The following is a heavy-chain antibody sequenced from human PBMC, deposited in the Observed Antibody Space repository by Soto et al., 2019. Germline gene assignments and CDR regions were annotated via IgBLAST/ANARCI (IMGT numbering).Heavy chain of an antibody. V-gene: IGHV3-33*01. CDR3: ARTTAVPNTLRSRYFFDY. CDR1: GFTFSSYG. Sequence: GGSLRLSCAASGFTFSSYGMHWVRQAPGKGLEWVAVIWYDGSNKYYADSVKGRFTISRDNSKNTLYLQMNSLRAEDTAVYYCARTTAVPNTLRSRYFFDYWGQGTLVTVS. J-gene: IGHJ4*02. D-gene: IGHD4-17*01. CDR2: IWYDGSNK.